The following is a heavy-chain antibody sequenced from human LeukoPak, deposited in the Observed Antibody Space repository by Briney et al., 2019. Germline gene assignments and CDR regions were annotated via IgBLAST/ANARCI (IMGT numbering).Heavy chain of an antibody. V-gene: IGHV1-69*06. D-gene: IGHD6-6*01. J-gene: IGHJ6*03. CDR3: ARGLYSSSEDGYYMDV. CDR2: IIPILGTA. Sequence: GSSVKVSCKASGGTFSSYAISWVRQAPGQGLEWMGGIIPILGTANYAQKFQGRVTITADKSTSTAYMELSSLRSEDTAVYYCARGLYSSSEDGYYMDVWGKGTTVTVSS. CDR1: GGTFSSYA.